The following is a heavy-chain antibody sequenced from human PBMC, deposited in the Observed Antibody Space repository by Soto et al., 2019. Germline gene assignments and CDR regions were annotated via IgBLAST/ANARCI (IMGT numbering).Heavy chain of an antibody. CDR2: IKPSGGSI. D-gene: IGHD1-26*01. CDR1: GYSFTSYY. Sequence: QVQLVQSGAEVKKPGASVKVSCKASGYSFTSYYMYWVRQAPGQGLEWMGIIKPSGGSIRYAQKFQGRVTMTRDTSTSPVYMELSSLTSEDTAVYYCARSGDAHGGSYSGYFYYWGQGTLVTVSS. V-gene: IGHV1-46*01. CDR3: ARSGDAHGGSYSGYFYY. J-gene: IGHJ4*02.